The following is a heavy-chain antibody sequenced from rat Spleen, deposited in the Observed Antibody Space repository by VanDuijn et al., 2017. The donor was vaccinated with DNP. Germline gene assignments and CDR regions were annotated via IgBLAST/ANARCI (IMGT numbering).Heavy chain of an antibody. J-gene: IGHJ2*01. D-gene: IGHD1-7*01. CDR1: GFTFSDYY. Sequence: EVQLVESGGGLVQPGRSLKLSCAASGFTFSDYYMAWVRQAPTKGLEWVAYISYDGGITNYGDSVKGRFTISRDTAKSTLYLQMNSLRSEDTATYYCARRRYGYGLFDYWGQGVMVTVSS. CDR2: ISYDGGIT. V-gene: IGHV5-22*01. CDR3: ARRRYGYGLFDY.